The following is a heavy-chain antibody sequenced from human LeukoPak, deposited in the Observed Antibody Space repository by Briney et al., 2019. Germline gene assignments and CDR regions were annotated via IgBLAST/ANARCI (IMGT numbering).Heavy chain of an antibody. D-gene: IGHD6-13*01. Sequence: GASVKVSCKASGYMFSSYGINWVRQAPGQGREWMGWISGYNGNTNYAQKLQGRVTMTTDTSTSTVYMELRSLRSDDTAVYYCTRGAPGSSQDYWGQGTLVTVSS. J-gene: IGHJ4*02. CDR2: ISGYNGNT. CDR1: GYMFSSYG. V-gene: IGHV1-18*01. CDR3: TRGAPGSSQDY.